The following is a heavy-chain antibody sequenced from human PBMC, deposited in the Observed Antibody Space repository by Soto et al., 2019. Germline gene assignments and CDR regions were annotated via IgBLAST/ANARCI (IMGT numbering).Heavy chain of an antibody. V-gene: IGHV4-39*01. CDR2: IDYGGTT. CDR1: GGSISSSTYY. CDR3: ARKIRTGYNPFDC. D-gene: IGHD5-12*01. J-gene: IGHJ4*02. Sequence: SETLSLTCTVSGGSISSSTYYWAWIRQPPGKGLEWLGSIDYGGTTYYNPSLKSRITMSVDTSKNQFSLKLSSVTATDMAVYYCARKIRTGYNPFDCWGQGILVTVSS.